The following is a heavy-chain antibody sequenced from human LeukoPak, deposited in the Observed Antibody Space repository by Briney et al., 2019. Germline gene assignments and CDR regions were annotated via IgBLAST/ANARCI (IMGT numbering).Heavy chain of an antibody. CDR2: IIPIFGTA. J-gene: IGHJ4*02. V-gene: IGHV1-69*05. CDR3: ARNYYGSGRQISPLDY. Sequence: SVKVSCKASGGTFSSYAIGWVRQAPGQGPEWMGGIIPIFGTANYAQKFQGRVTITTDESTSTAYMELSSLRSEDAAVYYCARNYYGSGRQISPLDYWGQGTLVTVSS. CDR1: GGTFSSYA. D-gene: IGHD3-10*01.